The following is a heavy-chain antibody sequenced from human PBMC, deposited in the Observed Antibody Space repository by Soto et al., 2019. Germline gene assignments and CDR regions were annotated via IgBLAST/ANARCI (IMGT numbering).Heavy chain of an antibody. D-gene: IGHD6-6*01. CDR1: GFTFSSYW. J-gene: IGHJ6*02. CDR3: ARARSSPSPYYYGMDI. V-gene: IGHV3-7*03. CDR2: IKQDGSEK. Sequence: GGSLRLSCAASGFTFSSYWMSWVRQAPGKGLEWVANIKQDGSEKYYVDSVKGRFTISRDNAKNSLYLQMNSLRAEDTAVYYCARARSSPSPYYYGMDISDQGTRVTVSS.